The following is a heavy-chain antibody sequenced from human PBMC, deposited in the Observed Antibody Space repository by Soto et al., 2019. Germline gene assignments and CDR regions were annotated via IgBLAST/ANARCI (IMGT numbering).Heavy chain of an antibody. CDR1: GGTFGTYT. Sequence: QVQLVQSGAEVKKPGSSVKVSCKASGGTFGTYTISWVRQAPGQGLEWMGRIIPYLDITDYAQKFQGRFTIAEDKSTTTAYMDLHRLRSEDTAVYFCARDTTYWGQGTLVTVSS. CDR3: ARDTTY. V-gene: IGHV1-69*02. D-gene: IGHD5-18*01. J-gene: IGHJ4*02. CDR2: IIPYLDIT.